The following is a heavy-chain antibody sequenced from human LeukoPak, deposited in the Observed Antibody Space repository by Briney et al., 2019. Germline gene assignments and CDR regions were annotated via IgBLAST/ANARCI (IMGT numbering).Heavy chain of an antibody. CDR2: ISSSSSYI. J-gene: IGHJ4*02. D-gene: IGHD1-26*01. CDR1: GFTFSSYS. CDR3: ARVDLVGATYYFDY. Sequence: GGSLRLSCAASGFTFSSYSMNWVRQAQGKGLEWVSSISSSSSYIYYADSVKGRFTISRDNAKNSLYLQMNSLRAEDTAVYYCARVDLVGATYYFDYWGQGTLVTVSS. V-gene: IGHV3-21*01.